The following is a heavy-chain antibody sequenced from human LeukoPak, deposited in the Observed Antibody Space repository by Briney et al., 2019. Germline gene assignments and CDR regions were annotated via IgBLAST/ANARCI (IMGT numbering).Heavy chain of an antibody. CDR3: ARGGRVITMVRGVIITPPHY. J-gene: IGHJ4*02. CDR2: ISAYNGNT. V-gene: IGHV1-18*01. CDR1: GYTFTSYG. Sequence: ASVKVSCKASGYTFTSYGISWVRQAPGQGLEWMGWISAYNGNTSYAQKLQGRVTMTTDTSTSTAYMELRSLRSDDTAVYYCARGGRVITMVRGVIITPPHYWGQGTLVTVSS. D-gene: IGHD3-10*01.